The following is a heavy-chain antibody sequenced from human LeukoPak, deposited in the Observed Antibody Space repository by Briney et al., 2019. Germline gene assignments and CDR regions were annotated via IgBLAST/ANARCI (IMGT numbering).Heavy chain of an antibody. J-gene: IGHJ3*02. D-gene: IGHD1-14*01. CDR1: GGSISSYY. Sequence: PSETLSLTCTVSGGSISSYYWSWIRQPPGKGLEWIGYIYYSGSTNYNPSLKSRVTISVDTSKNQFSLKLSSVTAADTAVYYCARPQFQTEEGAFDIWGQGTMVTVSS. CDR2: IYYSGST. V-gene: IGHV4-59*08. CDR3: ARPQFQTEEGAFDI.